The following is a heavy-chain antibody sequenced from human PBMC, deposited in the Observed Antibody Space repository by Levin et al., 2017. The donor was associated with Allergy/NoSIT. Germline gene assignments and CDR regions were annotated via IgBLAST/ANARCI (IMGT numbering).Heavy chain of an antibody. CDR3: ARRPRPSGPRRGLDY. CDR1: GGSFSGYY. V-gene: IGHV4-34*01. Sequence: NASETLSLTCAVYGGSFSGYYWSWIRQPPGKGLEWIGEINHSGSTNYNPSLKRRVTMSVDTSKNQFSLKLSSVTAADTAVYYCARRPRPSGPRRGLDYWGQGTLVTVSS. CDR2: INHSGST. J-gene: IGHJ4*02. D-gene: IGHD1-1*01.